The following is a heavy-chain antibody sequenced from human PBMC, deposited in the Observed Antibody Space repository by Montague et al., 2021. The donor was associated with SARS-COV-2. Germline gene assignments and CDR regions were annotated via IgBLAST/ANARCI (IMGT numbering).Heavy chain of an antibody. CDR1: GFTFSSYW. V-gene: IGHV3-7*01. CDR3: AAGQSSSWL. D-gene: IGHD6-13*01. J-gene: IGHJ4*02. CDR2: IKQDGSEK. Sequence: SLRLSCAASGFTFSSYWMSWVRQAPGKGLDWVATIKQDGSEKYYVDSVKGRFTISRDNAKNSLYLQMNSLRAEDTAVYYCAAGQSSSWLWGQGALVTVSS.